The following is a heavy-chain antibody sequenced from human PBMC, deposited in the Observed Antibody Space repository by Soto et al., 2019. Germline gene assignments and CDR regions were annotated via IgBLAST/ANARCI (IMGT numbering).Heavy chain of an antibody. J-gene: IGHJ6*03. CDR1: GGSISSSSYY. V-gene: IGHV4-39*01. Sequence: SETLSLTCTVSGGSISSSSYYWGWIRQPPGKGLEWIGSIYYSGSTYYNPSLKSRVTISVDTSKNQFSLKLSSVTAADTAVYYCARQARPSYYYGSGSFEPPPYYYMDVWGKGTTVTVSS. CDR3: ARQARPSYYYGSGSFEPPPYYYMDV. D-gene: IGHD3-10*01. CDR2: IYYSGST.